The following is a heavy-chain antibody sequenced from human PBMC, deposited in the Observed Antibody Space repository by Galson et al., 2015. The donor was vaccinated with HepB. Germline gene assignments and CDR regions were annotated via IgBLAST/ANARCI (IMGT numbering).Heavy chain of an antibody. J-gene: IGHJ6*03. V-gene: IGHV3-30*18. D-gene: IGHD6-19*01. CDR3: AKGAVEDYYYYNMGV. CDR1: GFTFSSYA. CDR2: ISHDERDK. Sequence: LRLSCAASGFTFSSYAIHWVRQAPGKGLEWVAVISHDERDKYYADSVKGRFTISRDNSKNTLFLQMNSLRAEDTAVYYCAKGAVEDYYYYNMGVWGKGTTVTVSS.